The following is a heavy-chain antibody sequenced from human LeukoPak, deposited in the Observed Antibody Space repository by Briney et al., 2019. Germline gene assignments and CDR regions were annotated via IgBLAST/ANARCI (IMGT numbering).Heavy chain of an antibody. CDR1: GFTVGSGRR. J-gene: IGHJ4*02. CDR3: AKEGAGSTVVTPFGYFDY. Sequence: GGSLRLSCAASGFTVGSGRRMRWVRQAPGKGLEWVSAISGSGGSTYYADSVKGRFTISRDNSKNTLYLQMNSLRAEDTAVYYCAKEGAGSTVVTPFGYFDYWGQGTLVTVSS. D-gene: IGHD4-23*01. CDR2: ISGSGGST. V-gene: IGHV3-23*01.